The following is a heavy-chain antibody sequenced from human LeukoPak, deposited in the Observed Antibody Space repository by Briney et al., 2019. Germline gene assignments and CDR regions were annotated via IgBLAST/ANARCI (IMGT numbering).Heavy chain of an antibody. CDR1: GFTFRSYG. J-gene: IGHJ4*02. CDR2: ISYDGSNK. D-gene: IGHD1-1*01. V-gene: IGHV3-30*03. Sequence: GGSLRLSCAASGFTFRSYGMHWVRQAPGKGLEWVAFISYDGSNKYYADSVKGRFTISRDNSKNTLYLQVNSLRAEDTAMYYCARDLEIGSSSYYFDHWGQGTLVTVSS. CDR3: ARDLEIGSSSYYFDH.